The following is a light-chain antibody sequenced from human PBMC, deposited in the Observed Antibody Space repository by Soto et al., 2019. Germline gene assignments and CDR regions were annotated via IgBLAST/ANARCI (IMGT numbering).Light chain of an antibody. J-gene: IGLJ1*01. Sequence: QLVLTQPPSTSGTPGQRVTISCSGSSSNIGSNTVNWYQHLPGTAPKLLIYSNNQRPSGVPDRFSGSKSGTSASLAVSGLQSEDEADYYCAAWDGSLRGYVFGTGTKVTVL. CDR2: SNN. CDR1: SSNIGSNT. V-gene: IGLV1-44*01. CDR3: AAWDGSLRGYV.